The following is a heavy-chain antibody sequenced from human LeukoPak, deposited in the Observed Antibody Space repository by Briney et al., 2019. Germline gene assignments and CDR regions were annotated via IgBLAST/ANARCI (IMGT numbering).Heavy chain of an antibody. CDR1: GGSISSSSYY. J-gene: IGHJ5*02. CDR2: IYYSGST. V-gene: IGHV4-39*01. Sequence: PSETLSLTCTVSGGSISSSSYYWGWIRQPPGKGLEWIGSIYYSGSTYYNPSLKSRVTISVDTSKNQFSLKLSSVTAADTAVYYCASTPLVRGVSWFDPWGQGTLATVSS. D-gene: IGHD3-10*01. CDR3: ASTPLVRGVSWFDP.